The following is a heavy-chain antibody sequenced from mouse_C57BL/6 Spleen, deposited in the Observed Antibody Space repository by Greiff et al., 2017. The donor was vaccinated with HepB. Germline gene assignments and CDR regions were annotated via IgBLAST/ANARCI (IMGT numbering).Heavy chain of an antibody. V-gene: IGHV5-17*01. CDR2: ISSGSSTI. CDR1: GFTFSDYG. CDR3: ARDTTVVADYAMDY. D-gene: IGHD1-1*01. Sequence: EVQLQESGGGLVKPGGSLKLSCAASGFTFSDYGMHWVRQAPEKGLEWVAYISSGSSTIYYADTVKGRFTISRDNAKNTLFLQMTSLRSEDTAMYYCARDTTVVADYAMDYWGQGTSVTVSS. J-gene: IGHJ4*01.